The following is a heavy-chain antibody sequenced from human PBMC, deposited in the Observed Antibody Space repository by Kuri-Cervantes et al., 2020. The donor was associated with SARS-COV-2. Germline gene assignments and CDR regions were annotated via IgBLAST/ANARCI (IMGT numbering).Heavy chain of an antibody. CDR2: FDPEDGET. CDR1: GGTFSSYA. CDR3: ARGYGDYP. Sequence: ASVKVSCKASGGTFSSYAISWVRQAPGQGLEWMGGFDPEDGETIYAQKFQGRVTMTEDTSTDTAYMELRSLRSDDTAVYYCARGYGDYPWGQGTLVTVSS. V-gene: IGHV1-24*01. D-gene: IGHD4-17*01. J-gene: IGHJ4*02.